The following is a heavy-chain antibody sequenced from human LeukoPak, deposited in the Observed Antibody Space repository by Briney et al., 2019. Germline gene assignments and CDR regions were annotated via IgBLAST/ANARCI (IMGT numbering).Heavy chain of an antibody. CDR2: IYYSGST. J-gene: IGHJ4*02. V-gene: IGHV4-59*01. CDR3: ARDTGTVVDY. Sequence: SETLSLPCTVSVDSISTYYWSWLRQPPGKGLEWIEYIYYSGSTNYNPSLKSRVTTSVDTSKNQFSLKLSSVTAADTAVYYCARDTGTVVDYWGQGTLVTVSS. D-gene: IGHD4-23*01. CDR1: VDSISTYY.